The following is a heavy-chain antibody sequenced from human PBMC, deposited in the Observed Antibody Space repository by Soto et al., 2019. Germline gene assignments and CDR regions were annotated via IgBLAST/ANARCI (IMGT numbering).Heavy chain of an antibody. Sequence: PGGSLRLSCAASGFTFSSYWMSWVRQAPGKGLEWVANIKQDGSEKYYVDSVKGRFTISRDNAKNSLYLQMNSLRAEDTAVYYCARVAQHGDYSPHYYYGMDVWGQGTTVTVSS. J-gene: IGHJ6*02. V-gene: IGHV3-7*01. D-gene: IGHD4-17*01. CDR1: GFTFSSYW. CDR3: ARVAQHGDYSPHYYYGMDV. CDR2: IKQDGSEK.